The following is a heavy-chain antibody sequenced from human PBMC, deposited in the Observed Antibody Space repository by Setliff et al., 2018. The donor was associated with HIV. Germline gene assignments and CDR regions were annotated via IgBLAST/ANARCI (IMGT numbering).Heavy chain of an antibody. D-gene: IGHD3-22*01. CDR2: ISGGGDRT. CDR3: ANTYYYNSSGYYYFDS. V-gene: IGHV3-23*01. Sequence: PGGSLRLSCAASGFTLISYAMTWVRQAPGKGLEWVSAISGGGDRTYDADSVRGRFTISRDNSKNSLYLQMNSLRAEDTAVYYCANTYYYNSSGYYYFDSWGQGTMVTVSS. J-gene: IGHJ4*02. CDR1: GFTLISYA.